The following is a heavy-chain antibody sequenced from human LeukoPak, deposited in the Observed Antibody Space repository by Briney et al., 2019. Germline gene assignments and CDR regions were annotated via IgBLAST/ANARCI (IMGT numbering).Heavy chain of an antibody. CDR2: IYTGGST. V-gene: IGHV4-61*02. J-gene: IGHJ4*02. CDR3: ARGVNSGYFDY. CDR1: GGSISSGSYY. Sequence: PSETLSLTCTVSGGSISSGSYYWSWIRQPAGKGLEWIGRIYTGGSTNYNPSLKSRVTISVDTSKNQFSLKLNSVTAADTAVYYCARGVNSGYFDYCGQGTLVTVSS. D-gene: IGHD1-26*01.